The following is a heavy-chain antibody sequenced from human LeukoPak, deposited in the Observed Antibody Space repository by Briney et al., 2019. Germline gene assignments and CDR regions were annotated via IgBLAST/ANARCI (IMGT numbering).Heavy chain of an antibody. CDR3: ARGGNWKEKAFDI. CDR2: INPNSGVT. V-gene: IGHV1-2*02. D-gene: IGHD1-20*01. CDR1: GYTFTDYY. J-gene: IGHJ3*02. Sequence: ASVKVSCKASGYTFTDYYIHWVRQAPGQGLEWMGWINPNSGVTNYVQKFQGRVTMTRDTSISTAYMELSRLRSDDTAVYYCARGGNWKEKAFDIWGQGTMLTVSS.